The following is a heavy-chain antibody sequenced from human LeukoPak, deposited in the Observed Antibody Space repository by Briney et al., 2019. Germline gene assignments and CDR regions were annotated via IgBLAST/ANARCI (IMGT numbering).Heavy chain of an antibody. J-gene: IGHJ5*02. V-gene: IGHV4-38-2*02. CDR3: ARDLGHCISTSCYNWFDP. CDR1: GYSIGSGYY. Sequence: SETLSLTCSVSGYSIGSGYYWGWIRQPPGKGLEWIGTIFHSGSTYYNPSLKSRVTVSVDTSKNHFSLKLTSVTAADTAVYYCARDLGHCISTSCYNWFDPWGQGTLVTVSS. D-gene: IGHD2-2*01. CDR2: IFHSGST.